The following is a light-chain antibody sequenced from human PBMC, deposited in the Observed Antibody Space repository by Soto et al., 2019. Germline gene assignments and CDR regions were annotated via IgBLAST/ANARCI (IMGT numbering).Light chain of an antibody. J-gene: IGKJ1*01. CDR2: KAS. CDR1: KTISHW. V-gene: IGKV1-5*03. Sequence: DIQMTQSPSTLSGSVGDRVTITCRASKTISHWLAWYQQKPGKAPKLLIYKASTLKSGVPSRVSGSGSGTEFTLTNSILQPDYFANYYCQHDNCYSEAFGQGTKVELK. CDR3: QHDNCYSEA.